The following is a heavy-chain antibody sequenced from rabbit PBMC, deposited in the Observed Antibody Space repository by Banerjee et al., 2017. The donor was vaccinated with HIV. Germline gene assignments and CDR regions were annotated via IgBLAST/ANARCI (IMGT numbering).Heavy chain of an antibody. Sequence: QLEESGGGLVQAGGSLKLSCIASGFDFSSYYMSWVRQAPGKGLEWIGYIDPVFGSTDYASWVNGRFTISSDNAQNTLYLQLNSLTAADTATYFCASNSYDDYGDYFGEYYFNLWGQGTLVTVS. J-gene: IGHJ4*01. CDR1: GFDFSSYY. CDR2: IDPVFGST. D-gene: IGHD2-1*01. V-gene: IGHV1S7*01. CDR3: ASNSYDDYGDYFGEYYFNL.